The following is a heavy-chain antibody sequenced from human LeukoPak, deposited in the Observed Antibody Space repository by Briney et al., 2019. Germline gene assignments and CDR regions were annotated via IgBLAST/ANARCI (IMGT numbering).Heavy chain of an antibody. V-gene: IGHV3-30*18. CDR3: AKEDRYCSGGSCRSYAFDI. CDR1: GFTFSSYG. J-gene: IGHJ3*02. Sequence: GGSLRLSCAASGFTFSSYGMHWVRQAPGKGLEWVAVISYDGSNKYYADSVKGRFTISRDNSKNTLYLQMNSLRAEDTAVYYCAKEDRYCSGGSCRSYAFDIWSQGTMVTVSS. CDR2: ISYDGSNK. D-gene: IGHD2-15*01.